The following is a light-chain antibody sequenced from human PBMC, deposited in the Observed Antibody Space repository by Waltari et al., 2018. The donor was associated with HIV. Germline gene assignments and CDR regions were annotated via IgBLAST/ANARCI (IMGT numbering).Light chain of an antibody. Sequence: QSVLTQPPSASEPPGQRVTIACSGSRSHLGSNYVNWYQHLPGAAPTLLIFNENDLPSGFPDRFSGSKSGTSASLAISGLQSGDESDYYCAAWDDRLIGYVFGTGTKVTVL. CDR1: RSHLGSNY. J-gene: IGLJ1*01. V-gene: IGLV1-44*01. CDR2: NEN. CDR3: AAWDDRLIGYV.